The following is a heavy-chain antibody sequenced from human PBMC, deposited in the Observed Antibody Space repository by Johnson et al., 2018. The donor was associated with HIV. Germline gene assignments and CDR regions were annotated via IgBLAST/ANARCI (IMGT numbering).Heavy chain of an antibody. CDR2: ISYDGSNK. CDR1: GFTFSSYA. J-gene: IGHJ3*02. V-gene: IGHV3-30-3*01. Sequence: QVLLVESGGGVVQPGRSLRLSCAASGFTFSSYAMHWVRQAPGKGLEWVAVISYDGSNKYYADSVKGRFTISRDNSKNTLYLQMNSLRAEDTAVYYCARISQHHNSDAFDIWGQGTMVTVSS. D-gene: IGHD1-1*01. CDR3: ARISQHHNSDAFDI.